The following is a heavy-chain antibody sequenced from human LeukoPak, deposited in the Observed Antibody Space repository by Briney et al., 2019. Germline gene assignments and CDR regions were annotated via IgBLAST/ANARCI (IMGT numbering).Heavy chain of an antibody. CDR1: GLTFSRYN. V-gene: IGHV3-21*01. J-gene: IGHJ4*02. D-gene: IGHD1-7*01. CDR3: ASGTVGNYALDY. CDR2: IGTSSNNI. Sequence: GGSLRLSCAASGLTFSRYNMNWVRQAPGKGLEWVSSIGTSSNNIYYTDSVKGRFSISRDNAKNSLYLQVDSLRVEDTAVYFCASGTVGNYALDYWGQGTLVTVSS.